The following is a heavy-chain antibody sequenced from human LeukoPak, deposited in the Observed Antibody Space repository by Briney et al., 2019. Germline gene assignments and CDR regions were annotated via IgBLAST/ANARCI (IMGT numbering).Heavy chain of an antibody. Sequence: GGSLRLSCAASGFTFSSYAMSWVRQAPGQGLEWVASIPYDGRNKYYADSVKGRFAISRDNSKNTLFLQMNSLRDEDTAVYYCAKWDKRAAAEAFDIWGQGTMVTVSS. CDR1: GFTFSSYA. CDR3: AKWDKRAAAEAFDI. D-gene: IGHD6-13*01. CDR2: IPYDGRNK. J-gene: IGHJ3*02. V-gene: IGHV3-30*09.